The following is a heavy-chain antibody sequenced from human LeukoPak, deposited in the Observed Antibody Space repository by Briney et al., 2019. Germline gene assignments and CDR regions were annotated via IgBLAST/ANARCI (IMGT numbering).Heavy chain of an antibody. V-gene: IGHV4-59*01. CDR2: IYSSGNT. CDR1: GGSINSYY. D-gene: IGHD2-2*01. J-gene: IGHJ4*02. CDR3: ARDQPSTSCFDY. Sequence: SETLSLTCTVSGGSINSYYWSWIRQPPGKGLEWIGYIYSSGNTNYNPSLKSRVTISVDTSKNQFSLRLNSVTAADTAVYCCARDQPSTSCFDYWGQGTLVTVSS.